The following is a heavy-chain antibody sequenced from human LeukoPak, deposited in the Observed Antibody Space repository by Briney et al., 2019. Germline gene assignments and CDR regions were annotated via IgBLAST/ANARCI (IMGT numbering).Heavy chain of an antibody. J-gene: IGHJ4*02. D-gene: IGHD2-2*03. CDR1: GFSFSSYA. CDR3: AKDGYCSSTNCLLGL. Sequence: GGSLRLSCAASGFSFSSYAMSWVRQAPGKGLEWVSTISGGGTFTYYADSVKGRFTISRDNSKNTLYLQMNSLRAEDTTIYYCAKDGYCSSTNCLLGLRGQGTLVTVSS. V-gene: IGHV3-23*01. CDR2: ISGGGTFT.